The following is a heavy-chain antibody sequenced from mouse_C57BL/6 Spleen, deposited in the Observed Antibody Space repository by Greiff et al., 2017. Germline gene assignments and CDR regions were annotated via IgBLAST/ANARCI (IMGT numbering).Heavy chain of an antibody. V-gene: IGHV5-9*01. J-gene: IGHJ4*01. CDR2: ISGGGGNT. Sequence: EVKLMESGGGLVKPGGSLKLSCAASGFTFSSYTMSWVRQTPEKRLEWVATISGGGGNTYYPDSVKGRFTISRDNAKNTLYLQMSSLRSEDTALYYCARHPLPYDYGAMDYWGQGTSVTVSS. CDR1: GFTFSSYT. CDR3: ARHPLPYDYGAMDY. D-gene: IGHD6-5*01.